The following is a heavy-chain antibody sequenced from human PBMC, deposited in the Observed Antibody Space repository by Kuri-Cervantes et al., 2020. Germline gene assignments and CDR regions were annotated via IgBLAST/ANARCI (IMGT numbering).Heavy chain of an antibody. CDR2: IWYDGSNK. J-gene: IGHJ6*03. CDR3: ARSATDYYYYYMDV. CDR1: GFTFSSYG. D-gene: IGHD6-13*01. Sequence: GESLKISCAASGFTFSSYGMHWVRQAPGKGLEWVAVIWYDGSNKYYADSVKGRFTISRDNSKNTLYLQMNSLRADDTAVYFCARSATDYYYYYMDVWGKGTTVTVSS. V-gene: IGHV3-33*08.